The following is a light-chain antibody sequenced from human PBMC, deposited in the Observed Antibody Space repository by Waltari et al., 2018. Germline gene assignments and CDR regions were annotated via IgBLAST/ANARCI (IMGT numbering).Light chain of an antibody. CDR3: QQYGSSPWT. CDR2: GAS. Sequence: EIVLTQSPGTLSLSPGARAPLPCRASQSVSSSYLAWYQQKPGQAPRLLIYGASSRATGIPDRFSGSGSGTDFTLTISRLEPEDFAVYYCQQYGSSPWTFGQGTKVEIK. J-gene: IGKJ1*01. CDR1: QSVSSSY. V-gene: IGKV3-20*01.